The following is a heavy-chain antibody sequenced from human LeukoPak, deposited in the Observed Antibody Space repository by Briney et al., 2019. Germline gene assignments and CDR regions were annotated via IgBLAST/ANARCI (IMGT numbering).Heavy chain of an antibody. V-gene: IGHV3-23*01. CDR3: AKDRTPYSRSGGYYLGAFDI. D-gene: IGHD3-10*01. CDR1: GLTFSNYA. Sequence: PGGSLRLSCAASGLTFSNYAMTWVRLAPGKGLEWVSSLSGGGGGTWYAGSVKGRFTISRDNSKNTLYLQMNSLRAEDTAVYYCAKDRTPYSRSGGYYLGAFDIWGHGTLVTVSS. J-gene: IGHJ3*02. CDR2: LSGGGGGT.